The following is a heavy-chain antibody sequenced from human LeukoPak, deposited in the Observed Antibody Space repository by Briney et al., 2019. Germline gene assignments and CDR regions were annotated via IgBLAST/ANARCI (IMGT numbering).Heavy chain of an antibody. CDR2: IKQDESEK. CDR3: ARRDHGDYGEEY. J-gene: IGHJ4*02. CDR1: GFSVSRYW. D-gene: IGHD4-17*01. V-gene: IGHV3-7*01. Sequence: GGSLRLSCAASGFSVSRYWMSWVRQAPGEGLEWVANIKQDESEKYYVDSVKGRFTISRDNAKNSLPLQMNSLRAEDTAVYYCARRDHGDYGEEYWGQGTLVTVSS.